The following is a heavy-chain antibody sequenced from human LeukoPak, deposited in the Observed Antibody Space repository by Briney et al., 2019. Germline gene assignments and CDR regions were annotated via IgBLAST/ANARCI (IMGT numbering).Heavy chain of an antibody. V-gene: IGHV3-23*01. Sequence: GGSLRLSCAASGFTFSSYAMSWVRQAPGKGLQWVSSITAGGDTTFYADSVKGRVTISRDNAGSTLYLQMNSLRAEDTAVYYCAKQTASITYYGYWGQGTLVTVSS. CDR3: AKQTASITYYGY. J-gene: IGHJ4*02. CDR2: ITAGGDTT. D-gene: IGHD5-24*01. CDR1: GFTFSSYA.